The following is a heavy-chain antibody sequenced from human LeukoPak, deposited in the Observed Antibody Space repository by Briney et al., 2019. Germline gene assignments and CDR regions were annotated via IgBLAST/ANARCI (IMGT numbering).Heavy chain of an antibody. CDR1: GGSISSYY. CDR2: IYYSGST. CDR3: ARGDLTCSGGSCYLDAFDI. D-gene: IGHD2-15*01. J-gene: IGHJ3*02. Sequence: SETLSLTCTVSGGSISSYYWSWIRQPPGKGLEWIGYIYYSGSTNYNPSLKSRVTISVDTSKNQFSLKLSSVTAADTAVYYCARGDLTCSGGSCYLDAFDIWGQGTMVTVSS. V-gene: IGHV4-59*12.